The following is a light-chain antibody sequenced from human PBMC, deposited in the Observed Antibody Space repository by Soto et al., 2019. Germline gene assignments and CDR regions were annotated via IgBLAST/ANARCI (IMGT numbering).Light chain of an antibody. CDR2: WAS. V-gene: IGKV4-1*01. CDR3: QQYYNIPKT. CDR1: QSVLYSSDNRNY. Sequence: DIVITQSPHSLAVSLGERATINCKSSQSVLYSSDNRNYLTWYQQKKGQPPKLXIYWASTRESGVPDRFSGSGSGTDFNLTISSLQAEDVAVYYCQQYYNIPKTFGQGTKVDIK. J-gene: IGKJ1*01.